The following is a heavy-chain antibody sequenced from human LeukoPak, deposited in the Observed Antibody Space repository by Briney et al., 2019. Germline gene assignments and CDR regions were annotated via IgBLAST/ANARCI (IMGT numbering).Heavy chain of an antibody. D-gene: IGHD3-10*01. J-gene: IGHJ4*02. CDR1: GFTFRNYW. Sequence: GGSLRLSCAGSGFTFRNYWMGWVRQPPGKGLKWVANIRQDGGDNHYVDSVKGRLTISRDNARNSLSLQMNSLRAEDTAVYYCTKWSTSGSYYTEWGQGTLVIVSS. CDR2: IRQDGGDN. V-gene: IGHV3-7*01. CDR3: TKWSTSGSYYTE.